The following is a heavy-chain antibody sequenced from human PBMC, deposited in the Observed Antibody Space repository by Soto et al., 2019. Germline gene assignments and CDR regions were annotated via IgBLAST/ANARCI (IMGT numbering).Heavy chain of an antibody. D-gene: IGHD2-15*01. J-gene: IGHJ4*02. CDR3: AKDRGGYLPYYFDY. CDR1: GFTFSSYA. CDR2: ISGSGGST. V-gene: IGHV3-23*01. Sequence: PGGSLRLSCAASGFTFSSYAMSWVRQAPGKGQEWVSAISGSGGSTYYADSVKGRFTISRDNSKNTLYLQMNSLRAEDMAVYYCAKDRGGYLPYYFDYWGQGTLVTVSS.